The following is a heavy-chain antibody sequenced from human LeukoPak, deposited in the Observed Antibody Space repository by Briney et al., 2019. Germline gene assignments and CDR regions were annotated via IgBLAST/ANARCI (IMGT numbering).Heavy chain of an antibody. V-gene: IGHV3-53*01. D-gene: IGHD6-19*01. Sequence: QSGGSLRLSCAVSELSVSSNYMNWVRQAPGKGLEWVSVIYSGGATYYADSVRGRFTISRDNSKNMVSLQMTSLGAEDTAVYYCARGRFSGPDDYWGQGTLVTVSS. CDR2: IYSGGAT. CDR1: ELSVSSNY. CDR3: ARGRFSGPDDY. J-gene: IGHJ4*02.